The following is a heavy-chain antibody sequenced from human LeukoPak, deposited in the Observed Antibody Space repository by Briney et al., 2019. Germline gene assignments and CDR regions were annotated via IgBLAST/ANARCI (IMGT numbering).Heavy chain of an antibody. D-gene: IGHD2-15*01. Sequence: GGSLRLSCAASGFTFSNYAMSWVRQAPGKGLEWVSAISGSGGSTYYADSVKGRFTISRDNSKNTLYLQMNSLRAEDTAVYYCAKDVPYCSGGSCYSGTFDYWGQGTLVTVSS. J-gene: IGHJ4*02. V-gene: IGHV3-23*01. CDR2: ISGSGGST. CDR3: AKDVPYCSGGSCYSGTFDY. CDR1: GFTFSNYA.